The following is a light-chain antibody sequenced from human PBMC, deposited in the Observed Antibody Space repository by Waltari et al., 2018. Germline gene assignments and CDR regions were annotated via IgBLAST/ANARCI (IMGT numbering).Light chain of an antibody. CDR1: ALAKDY. CDR2: KHI. CDR3: QATESIDTYPDVV. Sequence: SYELTQPPSVSVSPGQTARITCSGDALAKDYANWYHQKPGQAPVWVIYKHIERPSGMPGRVSGSRSGKTVTLITRGVRAEDAADYFCQATESIDTYPDVVFGGGTKLTVL. J-gene: IGLJ2*01. V-gene: IGLV3-25*03.